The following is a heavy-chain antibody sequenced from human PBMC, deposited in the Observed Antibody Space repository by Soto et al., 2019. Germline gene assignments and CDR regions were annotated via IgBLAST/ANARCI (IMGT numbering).Heavy chain of an antibody. D-gene: IGHD4-4*01. CDR1: GFIFYNYA. Sequence: GVSLRLSCAASGFIFYNYAMHWVRQAPGKGLDWVAVTSYDGSNIYYADSVKGRFTISRDNSGNTLFLQMNGLRPEDTAVYYCAREHSNAARGSGSFDSWGLGNLVTVSS. CDR2: TSYDGSNI. J-gene: IGHJ4*02. CDR3: AREHSNAARGSGSFDS. V-gene: IGHV3-30-3*01.